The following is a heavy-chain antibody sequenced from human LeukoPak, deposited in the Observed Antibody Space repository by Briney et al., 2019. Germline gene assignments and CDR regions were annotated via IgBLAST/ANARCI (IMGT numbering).Heavy chain of an antibody. Sequence: SVKVSCKASGGTFSSYAISWVRQAPGQGLEWMGGIIPIFGTANYAQKFQGRVTITTDESTSTAYMELSSLRSEDTAVYYCASAHDYGDAFDIWGQGTMVTVSS. CDR3: ASAHDYGDAFDI. V-gene: IGHV1-69*05. CDR2: IIPIFGTA. CDR1: GGTFSSYA. J-gene: IGHJ3*02. D-gene: IGHD4-17*01.